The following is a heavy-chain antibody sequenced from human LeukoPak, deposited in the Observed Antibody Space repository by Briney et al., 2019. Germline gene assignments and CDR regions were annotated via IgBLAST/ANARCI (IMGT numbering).Heavy chain of an antibody. CDR3: AKANGSSSWDLFDY. Sequence: GRSLRLSCAASGFTFSSYGMHWVRQAPGKGLEWVAVISYDGSNKYYADSVKGRFTISRDNSKNTLYLQMNSLRAEDTAVYYCAKANGSSSWDLFDYWGQGTLVTVSS. V-gene: IGHV3-30*18. J-gene: IGHJ4*02. D-gene: IGHD6-13*01. CDR2: ISYDGSNK. CDR1: GFTFSSYG.